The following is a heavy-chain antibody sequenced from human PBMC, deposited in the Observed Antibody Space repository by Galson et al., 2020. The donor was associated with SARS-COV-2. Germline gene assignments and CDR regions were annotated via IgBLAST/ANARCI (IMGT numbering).Heavy chain of an antibody. V-gene: IGHV3-30-3*01. CDR2: ISYDGSNK. Sequence: GESLKISCAAPGFTFSSYAMHWVRQAPGKGLEWVAVISYDGSNKYYADSVKGRFTISRDNSKKTLYLQMNSLRAEDTAVYYCASGGGGYLLQWGQGTLVTVSS. CDR1: GFTFSSYA. J-gene: IGHJ4*02. CDR3: ASGGGGYLLQ. D-gene: IGHD5-18*01.